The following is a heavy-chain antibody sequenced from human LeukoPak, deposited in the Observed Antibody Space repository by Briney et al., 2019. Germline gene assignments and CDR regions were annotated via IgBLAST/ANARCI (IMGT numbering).Heavy chain of an antibody. CDR1: GYTFNNYA. D-gene: IGHD6-19*01. J-gene: IGHJ4*02. CDR3: ARAPEQWLPYYFDY. CDR2: ISAYNGNT. Sequence: ASVKVSCKASGYTFNNYAMHWVRQAPGQGLEWMGWISAYNGNTNYAQKLQGRVTMTTDTSTSTAYMELRSLRSDDTAVYYCARAPEQWLPYYFDYWGQGTLVTVSS. V-gene: IGHV1-18*01.